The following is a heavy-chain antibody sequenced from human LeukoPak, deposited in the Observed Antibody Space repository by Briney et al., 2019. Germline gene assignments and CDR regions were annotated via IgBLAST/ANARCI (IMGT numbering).Heavy chain of an antibody. J-gene: IGHJ5*02. V-gene: IGHV3-23*01. D-gene: IGHD6-13*01. CDR2: ISGSGGST. CDR3: AKASLGQLAGYNWFDP. Sequence: GGSLRLSCAASGFTFSSYAMSWVRQAPGKGLEWVSAISGSGGSTYYADSVKGRFTISRDNSKNTLYLQMNSLRAEDTAVYYCAKASLGQLAGYNWFDPWGQGTLVTVSS. CDR1: GFTFSSYA.